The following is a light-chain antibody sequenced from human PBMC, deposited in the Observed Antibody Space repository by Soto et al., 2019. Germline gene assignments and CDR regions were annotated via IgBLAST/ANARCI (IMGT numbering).Light chain of an antibody. CDR2: SHN. Sequence: QSVLTQPPSASGTPGQRVTISCSGSSSNIGSNTVNWYQQLPGTAPKLLIYSHNQRPSGVPDRFSGSKSGTSASLAISGLQSEDEADYYCAASDDSLNGYVFGTGTKVTVL. CDR1: SSNIGSNT. J-gene: IGLJ1*01. V-gene: IGLV1-44*01. CDR3: AASDDSLNGYV.